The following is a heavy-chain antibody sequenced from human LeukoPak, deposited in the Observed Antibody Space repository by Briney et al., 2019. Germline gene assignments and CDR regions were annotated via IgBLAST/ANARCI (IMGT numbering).Heavy chain of an antibody. V-gene: IGHV3-53*04. Sequence: ETLSLTCAVYGGSFSGYYWSWVRQAPGKGLEWVSVIYSGGSTYYADSVKGRFTISRHNSKNTLYLQMNSLRAEDTAVYYCASFSKIVSGYDFWGQGTLVTVSS. CDR3: ASFSKIVSGYDF. D-gene: IGHD5-12*01. CDR2: IYSGGST. J-gene: IGHJ4*02. CDR1: GGSFSGYY.